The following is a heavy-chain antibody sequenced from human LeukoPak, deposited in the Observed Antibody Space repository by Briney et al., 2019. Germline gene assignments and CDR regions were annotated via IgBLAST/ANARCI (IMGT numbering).Heavy chain of an antibody. CDR1: GFTFSSYT. CDR2: ISSSSGYI. CDR3: AKPLTGGGSWPPFDS. J-gene: IGHJ4*02. Sequence: GGSLRLSCEASGFTFSSYTLTWVRQAPGKGLEWVSSISSSSGYIYYADSVKGRFTISRDNAKRSLSLQMNSLRDEDTAVYYCAKPLTGGGSWPPFDSWGQGTLVIVSS. V-gene: IGHV3-21*04. D-gene: IGHD2-15*01.